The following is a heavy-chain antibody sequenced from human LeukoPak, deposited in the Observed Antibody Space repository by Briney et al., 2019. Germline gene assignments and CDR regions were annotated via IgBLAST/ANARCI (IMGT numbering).Heavy chain of an antibody. CDR2: ISYDGSNK. CDR1: GFTFSSYA. V-gene: IGHV3-30-3*01. D-gene: IGHD6-13*01. CDR3: ARKYSGSRFDY. Sequence: GGSLRLSCAASGFTFSSYAMHWVRQAPGKGLEWVAVISYDGSNKYYADSVKGRFTISRDNSKNTLYLQMNSLRAEDTAVYYCARKYSGSRFDYWGQGTLVTVSS. J-gene: IGHJ4*02.